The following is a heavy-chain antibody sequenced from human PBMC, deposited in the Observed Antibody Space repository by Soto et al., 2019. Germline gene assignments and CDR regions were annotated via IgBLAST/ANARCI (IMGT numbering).Heavy chain of an antibody. V-gene: IGHV1-69*08. D-gene: IGHD3-22*01. CDR3: AREDSSGYSHYFDS. Sequence: QVQLVQSGAEVKKPGSSVKVSCKASGGTFSSCTISWVRQAPGQGLEWMGRIIPILGITNYAQKCQRRVTITADKSTSTANMELSSLRSEDTAVYYCAREDSSGYSHYFDSWGQGTLVTVSS. J-gene: IGHJ4*02. CDR2: IIPILGIT. CDR1: GGTFSSCT.